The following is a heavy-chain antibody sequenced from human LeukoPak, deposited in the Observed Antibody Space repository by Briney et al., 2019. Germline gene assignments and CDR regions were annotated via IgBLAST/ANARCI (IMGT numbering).Heavy chain of an antibody. CDR2: INHSGST. CDR1: GGSFSGYY. J-gene: IGHJ5*02. V-gene: IGHV4-34*01. CDR3: ARGYPGYCSGGSCYGLVDP. Sequence: SETLSLTCAVYGGSFSGYYWSWIRQPPGKGLEWIGEINHSGSTNYNPSLKSRVTISVDTSKNQFSLKLSSVTAADTAVYYCARGYPGYCSGGSCYGLVDPWGQGTLVTVSS. D-gene: IGHD2-15*01.